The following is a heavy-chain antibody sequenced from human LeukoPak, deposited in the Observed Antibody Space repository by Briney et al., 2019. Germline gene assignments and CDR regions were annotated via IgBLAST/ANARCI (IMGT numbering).Heavy chain of an antibody. Sequence: SVKVSCKASGGTFSSYAISWVRQAPGQGLEWMGGIIPIFGTANYAQKFQGRVTITADESTSTAYMELSSLRSEDTAVYYCAHSKNDFWSGYLDYWGQGTLVTVSS. CDR1: GGTFSSYA. J-gene: IGHJ4*02. CDR2: IIPIFGTA. V-gene: IGHV1-69*13. D-gene: IGHD3-3*01. CDR3: AHSKNDFWSGYLDY.